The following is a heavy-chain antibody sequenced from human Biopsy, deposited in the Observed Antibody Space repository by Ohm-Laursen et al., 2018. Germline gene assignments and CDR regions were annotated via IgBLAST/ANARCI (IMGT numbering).Heavy chain of an antibody. CDR2: ISGYNGNT. CDR3: ATKLTGYFHH. CDR1: GYTFGNYG. D-gene: IGHD3-9*01. J-gene: IGHJ1*01. Sequence: ASVKVSCKASGYTFGNYGVSWVRQAPGQGLEWMGRISGYNGNTLYAQKFQDRVTVAADTSTSTATMELRSLRSDDTAVYYCATKLTGYFHHWGQGTLVIVSS. V-gene: IGHV1-18*01.